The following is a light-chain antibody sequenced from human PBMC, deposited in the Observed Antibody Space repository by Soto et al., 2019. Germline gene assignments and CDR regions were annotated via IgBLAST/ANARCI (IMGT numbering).Light chain of an antibody. CDR3: QQYASLPLT. Sequence: EIVLTQSPGTLSLSPGEGATLACRASQSVYSNFLAWYQQKPGQAPRLLIYGASSRATGSPDRFSGSASGTDFTLTISRLEPEDFAVFYCQQYASLPLTFGGX. J-gene: IGKJ4*01. CDR2: GAS. V-gene: IGKV3-20*01. CDR1: QSVYSNF.